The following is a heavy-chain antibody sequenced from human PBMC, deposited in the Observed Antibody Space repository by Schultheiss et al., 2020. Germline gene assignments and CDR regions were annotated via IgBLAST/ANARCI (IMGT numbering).Heavy chain of an antibody. CDR1: GGSISSYY. CDR2: IYTSGST. CDR3: ARVLQSVGIDY. Sequence: SQTLSLTCTVSGGSISSYYWGWIRQPPGKGLEWIGRIYTSGSTNYNPSLKSRVTISVDTSKNQFSLRLSSVTPADTAVYYCARVLQSVGIDYWGQGSLVTVSS. V-gene: IGHV4-4*07. J-gene: IGHJ4*02. D-gene: IGHD2/OR15-2a*01.